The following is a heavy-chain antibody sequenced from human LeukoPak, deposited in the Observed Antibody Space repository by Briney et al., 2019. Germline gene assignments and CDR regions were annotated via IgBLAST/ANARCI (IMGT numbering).Heavy chain of an antibody. D-gene: IGHD2-2*01. J-gene: IGHJ3*02. CDR1: GYSFTSYW. CDR2: IYPGDSDT. CDR3: ASRRYCSSTSCYRSAFDI. Sequence: GESLKISCKGSGYSFTSYWVGWVRQMPGKGLEWVGIIYPGDSDTRYSPSFQGQVTISADKSISTAYLQWSSLKASDTAMYYCASRRYCSSTSCYRSAFDIWGQGTMVTVSS. V-gene: IGHV5-51*01.